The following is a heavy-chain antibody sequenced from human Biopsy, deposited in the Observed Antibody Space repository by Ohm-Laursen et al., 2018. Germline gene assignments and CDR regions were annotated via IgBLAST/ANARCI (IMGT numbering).Heavy chain of an antibody. V-gene: IGHV3-23*01. Sequence: GSLRLSCAASNFTFSSYAMSWVRQAPGKGLEWVSGISPSGGTTYYADSVKGRFTVSGDNFKNTLYLQMNSLRADDTAVYYCALAAAQTVTHFDYWGQGTLVTVSS. CDR1: NFTFSSYA. CDR3: ALAAAQTVTHFDY. CDR2: ISPSGGTT. J-gene: IGHJ4*02. D-gene: IGHD4-17*01.